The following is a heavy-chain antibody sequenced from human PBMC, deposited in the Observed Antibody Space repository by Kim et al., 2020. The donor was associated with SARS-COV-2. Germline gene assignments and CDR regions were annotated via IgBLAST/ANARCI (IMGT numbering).Heavy chain of an antibody. CDR1: GFTFSGYY. V-gene: IGHV3-11*05. D-gene: IGHD2-2*01. CDR2: ISSISNYT. J-gene: IGHJ5*01. CDR3: ARGLYCSSTSCYEFDS. Sequence: GGSLRLSCAASGFTFSGYYMSWIRQAPGKGLEWVSYISSISNYTNYADSVKGRFTISRDNVKNSLYLEMNSLRAEDTAVYYCARGLYCSSTSCYEFDSWGQGPLVPVSS.